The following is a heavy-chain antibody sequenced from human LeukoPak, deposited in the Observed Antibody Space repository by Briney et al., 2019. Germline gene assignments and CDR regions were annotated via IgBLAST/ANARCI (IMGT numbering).Heavy chain of an antibody. V-gene: IGHV3-11*06. J-gene: IGHJ4*02. Sequence: GGSLRLSCAASEFTFSYYYMSWIRRAPGKGLEWVSYISSSSSYTNYADSVKGRFTISRDNAKNSLYLQMNSLRAEDTVVYYCARDPYGSGSYFDYWGQETLVTVSS. CDR2: ISSSSSYT. D-gene: IGHD3-10*01. CDR1: EFTFSYYY. CDR3: ARDPYGSGSYFDY.